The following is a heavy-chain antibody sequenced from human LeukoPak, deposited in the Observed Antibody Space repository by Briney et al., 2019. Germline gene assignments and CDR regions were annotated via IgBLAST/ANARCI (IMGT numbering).Heavy chain of an antibody. J-gene: IGHJ6*03. D-gene: IGHD2-2*01. CDR3: AKDACSSTSCYLDYYYYMDV. CDR2: IRYDGSNK. Sequence: PGGSLRLSCAASGFTFSSYGMHWVRQAPGQGLEWVAFIRYDGSNKYYADSVKGRFTISRDNSKNTLYLQMNSLRAGDTAVYYCAKDACSSTSCYLDYYYYMDVWGKGTTVTVSS. V-gene: IGHV3-30*02. CDR1: GFTFSSYG.